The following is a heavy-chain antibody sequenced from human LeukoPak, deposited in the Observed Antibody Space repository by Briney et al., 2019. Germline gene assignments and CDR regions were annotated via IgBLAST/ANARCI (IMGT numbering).Heavy chain of an antibody. CDR1: GFTFSSYS. Sequence: GGSLRLSCAASGFTFSSYSMNWVRQAPGKGLEWVSSISSSSSYIYYADSVKGRFTISRDNAKNSLYLQMNSLRAEDTAVYYCARDRWSSGWYGYYGMDVWGQGTTVTVSS. D-gene: IGHD6-19*01. V-gene: IGHV3-21*01. CDR3: ARDRWSSGWYGYYGMDV. J-gene: IGHJ6*02. CDR2: ISSSSSYI.